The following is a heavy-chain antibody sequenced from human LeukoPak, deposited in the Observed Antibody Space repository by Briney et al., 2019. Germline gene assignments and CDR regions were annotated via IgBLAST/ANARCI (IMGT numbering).Heavy chain of an antibody. V-gene: IGHV1-69*05. CDR3: ASGRRSRASYYMDV. D-gene: IGHD2-15*01. J-gene: IGHJ6*03. Sequence: SVKVSCKASGGTISSYVVSWLRQAPGQGLEWMGGGIPIFGTPKYAQRFQDRVTISTDESTSTAYMELRSLRSDDTAVYYCASGRRSRASYYMDVWGKGTTVTVSS. CDR1: GGTISSYV. CDR2: GIPIFGTP.